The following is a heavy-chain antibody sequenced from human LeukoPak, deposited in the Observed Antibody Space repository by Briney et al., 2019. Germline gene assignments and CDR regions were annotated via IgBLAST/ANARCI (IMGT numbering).Heavy chain of an antibody. V-gene: IGHV1-2*02. J-gene: IGHJ5*02. CDR3: AREVGYGKPNWFDP. Sequence: GASVKVSCEASGYTFTGYYMHWVRQAPGQGLEWMGWINPNSSGTNYAQKFQGRVTMTRDTSISTAYMELSRLRSDDTAVYYCAREVGYGKPNWFDPWGQGTLVTVSS. D-gene: IGHD5-12*01. CDR2: INPNSSGT. CDR1: GYTFTGYY.